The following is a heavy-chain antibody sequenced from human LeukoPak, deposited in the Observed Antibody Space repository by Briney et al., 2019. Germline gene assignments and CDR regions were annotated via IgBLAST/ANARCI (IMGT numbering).Heavy chain of an antibody. D-gene: IGHD2-21*01. J-gene: IGHJ4*02. CDR3: ARALAGHFGGFYFDY. V-gene: IGHV4-39*07. CDR1: GGSISSSSYY. Sequence: NSSETLSLTCTVSGGSISSSSYYWGWIRQPPGKGLEWIGSIYYSGSTYYNPSLKSRVTISVDTSKNQFSLKLGSVTAADTAVYYCARALAGHFGGFYFDYWGQGALVTVSS. CDR2: IYYSGST.